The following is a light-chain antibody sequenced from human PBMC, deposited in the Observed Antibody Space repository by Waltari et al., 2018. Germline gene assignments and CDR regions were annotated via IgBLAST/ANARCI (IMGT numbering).Light chain of an antibody. Sequence: QTVVTHDRSLSGAAGGTVTLTCALSSGSLPTTYSTTWYQQTPGQAPRTLVYKANARSSGVPDRFSGSILGNTAALTITGAQADDESDYYCALYMGSGIWVFGGGTRLTVL. J-gene: IGLJ3*02. CDR1: SGSLPTTYS. V-gene: IGLV8-61*01. CDR3: ALYMGSGIWV. CDR2: KAN.